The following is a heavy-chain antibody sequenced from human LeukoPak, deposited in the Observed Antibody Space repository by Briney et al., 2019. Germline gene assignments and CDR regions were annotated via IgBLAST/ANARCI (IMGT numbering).Heavy chain of an antibody. J-gene: IGHJ3*02. CDR3: ARDSARPGGAFDI. V-gene: IGHV1-46*01. D-gene: IGHD4-23*01. Sequence: GASVTVSCKASGYTFTSYYMHWVRQAPGQGLEWMGIINPSGGSTSYAQKFQGRVTMTRDTSTSTVYMELSSLRSEDTAVYYCARDSARPGGAFDIWGQGTMVTVSS. CDR1: GYTFTSYY. CDR2: INPSGGST.